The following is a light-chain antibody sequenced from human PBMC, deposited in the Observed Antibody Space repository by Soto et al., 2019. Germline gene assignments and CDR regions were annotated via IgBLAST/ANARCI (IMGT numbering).Light chain of an antibody. Sequence: QSALTQPASVSGSPGQSITISCTGTSSDVGGHNYVSWYQQHPGKAPKLMIYEVRNRPSGISNRFSGSKSGNTASLTISGLQAEDEADYYCSSYTSSSTLYVFGTGTKLTVL. J-gene: IGLJ1*01. CDR2: EVR. CDR3: SSYTSSSTLYV. CDR1: SSDVGGHNY. V-gene: IGLV2-14*01.